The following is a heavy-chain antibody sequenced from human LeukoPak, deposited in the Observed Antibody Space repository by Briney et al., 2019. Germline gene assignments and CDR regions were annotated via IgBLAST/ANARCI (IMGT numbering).Heavy chain of an antibody. CDR2: IRYDGSKK. CDR1: GFTFSSYG. J-gene: IGHJ6*04. CDR3: AELGITMIGGV. V-gene: IGHV3-30*02. D-gene: IGHD3-10*02. Sequence: GGSLRLSCAASGFTFSSYGMHWVRQAPGKGLEWVAFIRYDGSKKYYADSVKGRFTISRDNAKNSLYLQMNSLRAEDTAVYYCAELGITMIGGVWGKGTTVTISS.